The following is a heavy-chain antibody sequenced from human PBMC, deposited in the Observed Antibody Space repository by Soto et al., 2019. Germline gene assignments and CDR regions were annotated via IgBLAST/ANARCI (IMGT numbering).Heavy chain of an antibody. CDR1: GGTFSSYT. CDR3: ASLARGAFDI. J-gene: IGHJ3*02. D-gene: IGHD3-10*01. Sequence: QVQLVQSGAEVKKPGSSVKVSCKASGGTFSSYTISWVRQAPGQGLEWKGRIIPILGIANYAQKFQGRVTITADKSTSTAYMELSSLRSEDTAVYYCASLARGAFDIWGQGTMVTVSS. V-gene: IGHV1-69*02. CDR2: IIPILGIA.